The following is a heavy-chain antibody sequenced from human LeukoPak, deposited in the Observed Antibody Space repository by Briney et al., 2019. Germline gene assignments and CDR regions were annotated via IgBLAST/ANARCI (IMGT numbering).Heavy chain of an antibody. V-gene: IGHV4-34*01. CDR1: GGSFSGYY. CDR2: INHSGST. J-gene: IGHJ4*02. CDR3: ARGRKDFDY. Sequence: SETLSLTCAVYGGSFSGYYWSWIRQPPGKGLEWIGEINHSGSTNYNPSLESRVTISVDTSKNQFSLKLSSVTAADTAVYYCARGRKDFDYWGQGTLVTVSS.